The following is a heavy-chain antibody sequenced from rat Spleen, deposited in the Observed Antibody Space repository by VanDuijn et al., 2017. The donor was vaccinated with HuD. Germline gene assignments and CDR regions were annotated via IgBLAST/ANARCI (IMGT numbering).Heavy chain of an antibody. CDR1: GFTFSDYN. Sequence: EVQLVESGGGLVQPGRSLKLSCAASGFTFSDYNMAWVRQAPEKGLEWVATITYDGSGTYYRDSVKGRFTISRDNAESTLYLQMDSLRSEDTAIYFCARPDSSLYVMDAWGQGASVTVSS. CDR3: ARPDSSLYVMDA. D-gene: IGHD1-2*01. CDR2: ITYDGSGT. J-gene: IGHJ4*01. V-gene: IGHV5-7*01.